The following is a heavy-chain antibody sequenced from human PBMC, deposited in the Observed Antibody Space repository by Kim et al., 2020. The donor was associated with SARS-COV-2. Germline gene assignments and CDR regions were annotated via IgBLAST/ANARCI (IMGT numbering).Heavy chain of an antibody. CDR2: IYYSGST. CDR3: ARHIGRWELLQASYYYYYMDV. CDR1: GGSISSSSYY. J-gene: IGHJ6*03. D-gene: IGHD1-26*01. Sequence: SETLSLTCTVSGGSISSSSYYRGWIRQPPGKGLEWIGSIYYSGSTYYNPSLKSRVTISVDTSKNQFSLKLSSVTAADTAVYYCARHIGRWELLQASYYYYYMDVWGKGTTVTVSS. V-gene: IGHV4-39*01.